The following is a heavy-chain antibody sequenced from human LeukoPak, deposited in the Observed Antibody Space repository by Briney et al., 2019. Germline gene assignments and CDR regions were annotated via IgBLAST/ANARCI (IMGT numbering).Heavy chain of an antibody. CDR3: ARLPRKRGGSNLGDI. D-gene: IGHD2-15*01. V-gene: IGHV3-7*01. CDR2: MYQDGSEK. Sequence: QAGGSLRLSCAASGSTFSSYRMSWVRQAPGKGLEWVANMYQDGSEKYNVDSVKGRFTISRDNAKNSLYLQMNSLRAEDTAVYYCARLPRKRGGSNLGDIWGQGTMVTVSS. CDR1: GSTFSSYR. J-gene: IGHJ3*02.